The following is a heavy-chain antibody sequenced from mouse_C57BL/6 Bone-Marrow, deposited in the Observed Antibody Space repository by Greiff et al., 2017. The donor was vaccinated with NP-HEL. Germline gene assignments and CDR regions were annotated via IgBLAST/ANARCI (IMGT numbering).Heavy chain of an antibody. CDR2: INPSSGYT. CDR1: GYTFTSYT. V-gene: IGHV1-4*01. J-gene: IGHJ4*01. Sequence: QVQLQQSGAELARPGASVKMSCKASGYTFTSYTMHWVKQRPGQGLEWIGYINPSSGYTKYNQKFKDKATLTADKSSSTAYMQLSSLTSEVEAVYYCARNGGVRRRRTGYAMDYWGQGTSDTVSA. D-gene: IGHD2-14*01. CDR3: ARNGGVRRRRTGYAMDY.